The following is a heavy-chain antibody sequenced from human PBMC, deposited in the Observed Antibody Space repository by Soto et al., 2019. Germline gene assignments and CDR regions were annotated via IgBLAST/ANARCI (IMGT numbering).Heavy chain of an antibody. Sequence: QVQLVQSGAEVKKPGASVKASCKASGYTFTSYYLHWVRQAPGQGLEWMGIINPSGSTTYAQKFQGRVTMTRDTSTSTVYMELSSLRSDDTAVYYCARVYCSGGSCYGIDYWCQGTLVTVSS. D-gene: IGHD2-15*01. CDR1: GYTFTSYY. J-gene: IGHJ4*02. CDR2: INPSGST. V-gene: IGHV1-46*01. CDR3: ARVYCSGGSCYGIDY.